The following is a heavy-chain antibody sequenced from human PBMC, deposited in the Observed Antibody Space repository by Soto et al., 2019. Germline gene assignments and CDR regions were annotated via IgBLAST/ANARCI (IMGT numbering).Heavy chain of an antibody. Sequence: PGESLKISCKGSGYSFTNYWIDWVRQMPGKGLEWMGIIYPGDSDTRYSPSFQGQVTISADKSISTAYLQWSSLKASDTAMYHCARRSGYSSGWHHFDYWGQGTLVTVSS. CDR1: GYSFTNYW. CDR2: IYPGDSDT. V-gene: IGHV5-51*01. D-gene: IGHD6-19*01. CDR3: ARRSGYSSGWHHFDY. J-gene: IGHJ4*02.